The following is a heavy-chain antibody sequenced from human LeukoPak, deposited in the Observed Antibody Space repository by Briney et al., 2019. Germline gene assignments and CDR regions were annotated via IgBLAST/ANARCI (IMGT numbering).Heavy chain of an antibody. CDR3: AKDLSLGYCSSTSCQGAFDI. Sequence: PGGSLRLSCAASGSTFSSYGMHWVRQAPGKGLEWVAVIWYGGSNKYYADSVKGRFTISRDNSKNTLYLQMNSLRAEDTAVYYCAKDLSLGYCSSTSCQGAFDIWGQGTMVTVSS. J-gene: IGHJ3*02. CDR2: IWYGGSNK. D-gene: IGHD2-2*01. CDR1: GSTFSSYG. V-gene: IGHV3-30*02.